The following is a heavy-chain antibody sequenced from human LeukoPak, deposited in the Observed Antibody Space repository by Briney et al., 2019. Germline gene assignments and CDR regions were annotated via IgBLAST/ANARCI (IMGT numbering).Heavy chain of an antibody. CDR3: ARARSGSYRIFDY. Sequence: GGSLRLSCAASGFTVSSNYRSWVRQAPGKGLEWVSVIYSGGSTYYADSVKGRFTISRDNSKNTLYLQMNSLRAEDTAVYYCARARSGSYRIFDYWGQGTLVTVSS. J-gene: IGHJ4*02. CDR2: IYSGGST. D-gene: IGHD1-26*01. CDR1: GFTVSSNY. V-gene: IGHV3-66*01.